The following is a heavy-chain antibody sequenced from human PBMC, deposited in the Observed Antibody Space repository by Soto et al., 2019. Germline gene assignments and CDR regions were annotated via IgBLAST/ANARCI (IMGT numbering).Heavy chain of an antibody. CDR2: ISYDGSNK. V-gene: IGHV3-30*18. J-gene: IGHJ4*02. Sequence: ESGGGVVQPGRSLRLSCAASGFTFSSYGMHWVRQAPGKGLEWVAVISYDGSNKYYADSVKGRFTISRDNSKNTLYLQMNSLRAEDTAVYYCAKDGDPLGGFDYWGQGTLVTVSS. D-gene: IGHD4-17*01. CDR3: AKDGDPLGGFDY. CDR1: GFTFSSYG.